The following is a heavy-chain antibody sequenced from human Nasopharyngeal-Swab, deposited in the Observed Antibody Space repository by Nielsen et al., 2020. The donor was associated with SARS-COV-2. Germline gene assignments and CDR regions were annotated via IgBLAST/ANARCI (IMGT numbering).Heavy chain of an antibody. V-gene: IGHV4-39*02. CDR2: IYYSGST. CDR1: GGSISSSSYY. Sequence: SETLSLTCTVSGGSISSSSYYWGWIRQPPGKGLEWIGSIYYSGSTYYNPSLKSRVTISVDTSKNQFSLKLSSVTAADTAVYYCARDLLCSSSSDGYWGQGTLVTVSS. CDR3: ARDLLCSSSSDGY. D-gene: IGHD6-6*01. J-gene: IGHJ4*02.